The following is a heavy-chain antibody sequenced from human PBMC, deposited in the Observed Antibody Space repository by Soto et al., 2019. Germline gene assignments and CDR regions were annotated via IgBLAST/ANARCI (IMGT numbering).Heavy chain of an antibody. CDR2: IYYSGTT. CDR3: VRHRAKMVGGAN. V-gene: IGHV4-39*01. Sequence: QLQLQESGPGLVKPSETLSLTCTVSGGSISSSNYYWGWIRQPPGKGLEWIGSIYYSGTTYYNPSLKSRVTMSVDTSKNLFSLRLRSVTAADAAVYYCVRHRAKMVGGANWGQGTLVTVSS. D-gene: IGHD3-10*01. CDR1: GGSISSSNYY. J-gene: IGHJ4*02.